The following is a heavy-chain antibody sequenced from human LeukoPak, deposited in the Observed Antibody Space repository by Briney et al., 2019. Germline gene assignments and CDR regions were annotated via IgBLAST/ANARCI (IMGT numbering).Heavy chain of an antibody. D-gene: IGHD2-21*02. CDR1: GFTFSYYS. Sequence: PGGSLRLSCAASGFTFSYYSMNWVRQAPGKGLEWVSYISDSSNIYYADSVKGRFTISRDNAKNSLYLQMNSLRDEDTAVYYCAKAVVTAFDYWGPGMLVTVSS. J-gene: IGHJ4*02. V-gene: IGHV3-48*02. CDR3: AKAVVTAFDY. CDR2: ISDSSNI.